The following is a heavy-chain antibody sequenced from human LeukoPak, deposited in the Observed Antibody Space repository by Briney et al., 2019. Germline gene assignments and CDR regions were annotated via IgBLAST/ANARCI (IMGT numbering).Heavy chain of an antibody. CDR2: ISSSGSTI. CDR3: ARDEAPPDYYDSSGYYPFDY. D-gene: IGHD3-22*01. Sequence: GGSLRLSCAASGFTFSSYEMNWVRQAPGKGLEWVSYISSSGSTIYYADSVKGRFTISRDNAKNSLYLQMNSLGAEDTAVYYCARDEAPPDYYDSSGYYPFDYWGQGTLVTVSS. V-gene: IGHV3-48*03. J-gene: IGHJ4*02. CDR1: GFTFSSYE.